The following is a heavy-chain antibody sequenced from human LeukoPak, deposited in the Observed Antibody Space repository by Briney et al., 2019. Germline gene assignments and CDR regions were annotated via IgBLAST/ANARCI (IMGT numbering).Heavy chain of an antibody. V-gene: IGHV4-59*12. J-gene: IGHJ4*02. Sequence: SETLSLTCTVSGGSISSYYWSWIRQPPGKGLEWIGSMDYSGSTYYNTSLKSRVTISVDTSKNQFSLKLSSVNAADTAVYYCARDVSGWSTYFDYWGQGTLVTVSS. D-gene: IGHD6-19*01. CDR3: ARDVSGWSTYFDY. CDR1: GGSISSYY. CDR2: MDYSGST.